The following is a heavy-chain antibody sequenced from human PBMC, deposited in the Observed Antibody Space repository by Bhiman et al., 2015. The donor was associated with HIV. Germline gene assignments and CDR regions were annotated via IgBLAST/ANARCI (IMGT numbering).Heavy chain of an antibody. V-gene: IGHV3-15*01. J-gene: IGHJ4*02. CDR3: TTGPMILYYFDY. D-gene: IGHD3-16*01. CDR1: GFTFSNAW. Sequence: EVQLVESGGGLVKPGGSLRLSCAASGFTFSNAWMSWVRQAPGKGLEWVGRIKSKTDGGTTDYAAPVKGRFTISRDDSKNTLYLQMSSLKTEDTAVYYCTTGPMILYYFDYWGQGTLVTVSS. CDR2: IKSKTDGGTT.